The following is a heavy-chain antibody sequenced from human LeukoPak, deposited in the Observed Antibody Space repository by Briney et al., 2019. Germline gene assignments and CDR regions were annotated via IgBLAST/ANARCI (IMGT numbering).Heavy chain of an antibody. V-gene: IGHV3-30*18. J-gene: IGHJ3*02. CDR1: GYSISSGY. CDR3: AKPWKSDGYISDAFDI. Sequence: LSLTCTVSGYSISSGYYWGWIRQPPGKGLEWVAVISYDGSNKYYADSVKGRFTISRDNAKNSLYLQMNSLRAEDTAVYYCAKPWKSDGYISDAFDIWGQGTMVTVSS. CDR2: ISYDGSNK. D-gene: IGHD5-24*01.